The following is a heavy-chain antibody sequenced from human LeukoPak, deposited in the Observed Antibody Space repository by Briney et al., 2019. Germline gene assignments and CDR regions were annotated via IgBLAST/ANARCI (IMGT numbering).Heavy chain of an antibody. CDR2: IYYSGST. CDR1: GGSISSGDYY. V-gene: IGHV4-61*08. Sequence: SETLSLTCTVSGGSISSGDYYWSWIRQPPGTGLEWIGYIYYSGSTNYNPSLKSRVTISVDTSKNQFSLKLSSVTAADTAVYYCARGKARDYYYDSSGYYPFDYWGQGTLVTVSS. D-gene: IGHD3-22*01. J-gene: IGHJ4*02. CDR3: ARGKARDYYYDSSGYYPFDY.